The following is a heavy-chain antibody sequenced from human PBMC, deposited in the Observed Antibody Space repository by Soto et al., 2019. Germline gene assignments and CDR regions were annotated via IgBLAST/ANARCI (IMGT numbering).Heavy chain of an antibody. V-gene: IGHV4-39*01. CDR2: IYYSGST. CDR1: GGSISSISYY. J-gene: IGHJ5*02. Sequence: PSETLSLTCTVSGGSISSISYYWGWIRQPPGKGLEWIGSIYYSGSTYYNPSLKSRVTISVDTSKNQFSLKLSSVTAADTAVYYCARSADIVVVPAAMSPYWFDPWGQGTLVTVSS. CDR3: ARSADIVVVPAAMSPYWFDP. D-gene: IGHD2-2*01.